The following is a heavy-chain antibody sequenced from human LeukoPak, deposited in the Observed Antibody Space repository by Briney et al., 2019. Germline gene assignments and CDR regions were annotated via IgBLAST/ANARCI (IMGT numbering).Heavy chain of an antibody. CDR2: IYTSGST. J-gene: IGHJ4*02. CDR1: GGSISSYY. CDR3: AGQDFRYYYGSGSENGDY. V-gene: IGHV4-4*07. D-gene: IGHD3-10*01. Sequence: SETLSLTCTVSGGSISSYYWSWIRQPAGKGLEWIGRIYTSGSTNYNPSLKSRVTMSVGTSKNQFSLKLSSVTAADTAVYYCAGQDFRYYYGSGSENGDYWGQGTLVTVSS.